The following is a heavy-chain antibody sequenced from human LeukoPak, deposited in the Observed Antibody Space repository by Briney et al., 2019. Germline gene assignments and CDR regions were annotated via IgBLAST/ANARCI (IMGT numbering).Heavy chain of an antibody. Sequence: SETLSFTCTVSGDSISGHYWSWIRQPPGKGLEWIGYIFYSGTTNYNSSLKSRVTISVDTSKNQFSLNLRSVTAADTAVYYCARGLVSSGSRYDYWGQGTLVTVSS. J-gene: IGHJ4*02. CDR3: ARGLVSSGSRYDY. CDR1: GDSISGHY. V-gene: IGHV4-59*11. D-gene: IGHD2-15*01. CDR2: IFYSGTT.